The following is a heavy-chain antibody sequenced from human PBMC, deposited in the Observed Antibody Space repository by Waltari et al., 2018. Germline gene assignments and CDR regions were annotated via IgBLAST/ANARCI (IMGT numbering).Heavy chain of an antibody. CDR2: FDPEDGET. V-gene: IGHV1-24*01. CDR1: GYTFTSYY. D-gene: IGHD3-22*01. J-gene: IGHJ4*02. Sequence: QVQLVQSGAEVKKPGASVKVSCKASGYTFTSYYMHWVRQAPGKGLEWMGGFDPEDGETIYAQKFQGRVTMTEDTSTDTAYMELSSLRSEDTAVYYCATREGDSSGYYYFDYWGQGTLVTVSS. CDR3: ATREGDSSGYYYFDY.